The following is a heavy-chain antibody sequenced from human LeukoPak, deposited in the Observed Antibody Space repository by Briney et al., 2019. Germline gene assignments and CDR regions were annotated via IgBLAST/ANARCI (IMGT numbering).Heavy chain of an antibody. CDR3: ARALGSGRRHDAFDI. J-gene: IGHJ3*02. Sequence: GGSLRLSCAASGSTLPNYPMHWVRQAPGEGLEYFSAISNNGGATYYANSVEDRFTISRDNSKNTLYLQMGSLRAEDMAVYYCARALGSGRRHDAFDIWGQGTMVTVSS. V-gene: IGHV3-64*01. CDR1: GSTLPNYP. D-gene: IGHD2-15*01. CDR2: ISNNGGAT.